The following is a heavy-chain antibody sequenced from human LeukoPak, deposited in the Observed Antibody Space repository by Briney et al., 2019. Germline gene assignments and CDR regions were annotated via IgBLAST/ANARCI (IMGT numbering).Heavy chain of an antibody. CDR2: ISSSGSTI. J-gene: IGHJ3*02. V-gene: IGHV3-48*03. CDR3: ARASSGWANNAFDI. CDR1: GFTFSSYE. D-gene: IGHD6-19*01. Sequence: GGSLRLSCAASGFTFSSYEMNWVRQAPGKGREWVSYISSSGSTIYYADSVKGRFTISRDNAKNSLYLQMNSLRAEDTAVYYCARASSGWANNAFDIWGQGTMVTLSS.